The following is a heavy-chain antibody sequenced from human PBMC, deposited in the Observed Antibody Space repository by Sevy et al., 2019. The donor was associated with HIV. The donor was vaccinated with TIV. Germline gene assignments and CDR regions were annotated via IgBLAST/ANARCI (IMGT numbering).Heavy chain of an antibody. Sequence: GGSLRLSCAASGFTFSSYWMSWVRQAPGKGLEWVANIKQDGSEKYYVDSVKGRFTISRDNAKNSLYLQRNSLRAEDTAVYYWGRGRGGTYYYGSGSYGGDYYGMDVWGQGTTVTVSS. CDR3: GRGRGGTYYYGSGSYGGDYYGMDV. D-gene: IGHD3-10*01. CDR1: GFTFSSYW. V-gene: IGHV3-7*01. J-gene: IGHJ6*02. CDR2: IKQDGSEK.